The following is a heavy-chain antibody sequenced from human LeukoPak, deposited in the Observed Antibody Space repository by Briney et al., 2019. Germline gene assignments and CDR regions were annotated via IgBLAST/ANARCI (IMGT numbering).Heavy chain of an antibody. J-gene: IGHJ4*02. D-gene: IGHD3-9*01. CDR2: ISGSGGST. Sequence: PGGSLRLSCAASGFTFSSYAMSWVRQAPGKGLEWVSAISGSGGSTYYADSVKGRFTISRDNFKNTLYLQMNSLRAEDTAVYYCASAPALRYFDWSRDYWGQGTLVTVSS. V-gene: IGHV3-23*01. CDR3: ASAPALRYFDWSRDY. CDR1: GFTFSSYA.